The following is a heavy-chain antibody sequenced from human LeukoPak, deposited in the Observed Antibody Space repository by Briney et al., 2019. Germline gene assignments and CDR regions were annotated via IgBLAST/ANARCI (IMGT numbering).Heavy chain of an antibody. Sequence: GGSLRLSCAASGFTFSNYAMNWVRQAPGKGLEWVPGISGSGDNTYYADSVKGRFTISRDNSKNTLYLQMNSLRADDTAVYYCAKGGLVHRFDPWGQGTLVTVSS. J-gene: IGHJ5*02. CDR3: AKGGLVHRFDP. CDR1: GFTFSNYA. CDR2: ISGSGDNT. V-gene: IGHV3-23*01.